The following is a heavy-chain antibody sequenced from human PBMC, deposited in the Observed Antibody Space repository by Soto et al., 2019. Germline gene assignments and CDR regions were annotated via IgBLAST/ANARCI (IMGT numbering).Heavy chain of an antibody. Sequence: PGGSLRLSCAASGFTFSNYWMHWVRQGPGKGLVWVSRVNSDESSTSYADSVKGRFTISRDNAKNTLYLQMSSLRFEDTALYYCARDRSLASGWYFLVGGYYGMDVWGQGTTVTVSS. CDR2: VNSDESST. D-gene: IGHD6-19*01. V-gene: IGHV3-74*01. J-gene: IGHJ6*02. CDR3: ARDRSLASGWYFLVGGYYGMDV. CDR1: GFTFSNYW.